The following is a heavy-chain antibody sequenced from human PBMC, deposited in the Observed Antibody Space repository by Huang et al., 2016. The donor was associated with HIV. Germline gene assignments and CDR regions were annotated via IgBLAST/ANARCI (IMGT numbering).Heavy chain of an antibody. D-gene: IGHD3-3*01. CDR3: VRAREKGYDFWSGYRY. CDR2: IESDGSGP. CDR1: GFIFSDYW. V-gene: IGHV3-74*02. Sequence: EVELAESGGGSVRPGQSLRLSCVGSGFIFSDYWLHWVRQIPGKGGWWVEGIESDGSGPSYANSVKGRFTIYRDNARNTVYLQMSSRRVDDTAVYYCVRAREKGYDFWSGYRYWGQGAQVTVSS. J-gene: IGHJ4*01.